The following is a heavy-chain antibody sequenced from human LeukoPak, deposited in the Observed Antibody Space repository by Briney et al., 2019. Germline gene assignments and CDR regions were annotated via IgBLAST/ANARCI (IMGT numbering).Heavy chain of an antibody. CDR2: INPNSGGT. D-gene: IGHD6-13*01. Sequence: ASVKVSCKASGYTFTGYYMHWVRQAPGQGLEWMGWINPNSGGTNYAQKFQGRVTMTRDTSISTAYMELSRLRSDDTAVYYCARDVGGSSWYDAFDIWGQGTMVTVSS. CDR3: ARDVGGSSWYDAFDI. CDR1: GYTFTGYY. J-gene: IGHJ3*02. V-gene: IGHV1-2*02.